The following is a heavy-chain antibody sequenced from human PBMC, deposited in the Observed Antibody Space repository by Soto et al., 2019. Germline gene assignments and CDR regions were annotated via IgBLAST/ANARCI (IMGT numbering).Heavy chain of an antibody. CDR3: ARLWADDYIWGSYRSINWFDP. CDR2: IYYSGST. CDR1: GGSISSSSYY. D-gene: IGHD3-16*02. J-gene: IGHJ5*02. Sequence: QLQLQESGPGLVKPSETLSLTCTVSGGSISSSSYYWGWIRQPPGKGLEWIGSIYYSGSTYYNPSLKSRVTISVDTSKNQFSLKLSSVTAADTAVYYCARLWADDYIWGSYRSINWFDPWGQGTLVTVSS. V-gene: IGHV4-39*01.